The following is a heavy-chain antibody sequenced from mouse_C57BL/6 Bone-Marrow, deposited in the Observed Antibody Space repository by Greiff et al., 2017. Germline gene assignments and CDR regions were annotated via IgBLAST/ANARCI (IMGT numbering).Heavy chain of an antibody. V-gene: IGHV5-17*01. CDR3: ARGWAYYYGSSPWFAY. Sequence: EVHLVESGGGLVKPGGSLKLSCAASGFTFSDYGLHWVRQAPEKGLEWVAYISSGSSTIYYADTVKGRFTISRDNAKNTLFLQMTSLRSEDTAMYYCARGWAYYYGSSPWFAYWGQGTLVTVSA. J-gene: IGHJ3*01. CDR2: ISSGSSTI. CDR1: GFTFSDYG. D-gene: IGHD1-1*01.